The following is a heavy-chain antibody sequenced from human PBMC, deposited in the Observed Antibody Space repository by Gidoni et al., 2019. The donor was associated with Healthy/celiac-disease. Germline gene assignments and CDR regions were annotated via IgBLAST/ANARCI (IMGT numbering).Heavy chain of an antibody. J-gene: IGHJ3*02. V-gene: IGHV3-33*01. CDR1: GFHLRSYG. D-gene: IGHD3-22*01. Sequence: QVQLVESGGGVVQPGRYLRLSCAASGFHLRSYGMHWVRQAPGKGLGWVAVIWYDGSNKYYADSVKGRFTISRDNSKNTLYLQMNSLRAEDTAVYYCARDLHSYYYDSSGYRADAFDIWGQGTMVTVSS. CDR2: IWYDGSNK. CDR3: ARDLHSYYYDSSGYRADAFDI.